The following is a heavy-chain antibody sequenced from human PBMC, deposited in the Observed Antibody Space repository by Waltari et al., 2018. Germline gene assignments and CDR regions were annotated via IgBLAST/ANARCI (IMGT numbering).Heavy chain of an antibody. Sequence: QVQLQESGPGLVKPSETLSLTCAVSGYSISSGYYWGWIRQPPGKGLEWIGSIYHSGSTYYNPSLKSRVTISVDTSKNQFSLKLSSVTAADTAVYYCARVGGYSGYDLSLNPNPKNTRIFDYWGQGTLVTVSS. CDR3: ARVGGYSGYDLSLNPNPKNTRIFDY. D-gene: IGHD5-12*01. V-gene: IGHV4-38-2*01. CDR2: IYHSGST. J-gene: IGHJ4*02. CDR1: GYSISSGYY.